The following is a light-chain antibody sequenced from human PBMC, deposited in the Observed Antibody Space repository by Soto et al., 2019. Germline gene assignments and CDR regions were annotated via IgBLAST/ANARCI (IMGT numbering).Light chain of an antibody. V-gene: IGKV3-20*01. J-gene: IGKJ1*01. CDR3: QQYGGARWT. CDR1: QSVSSSY. CDR2: GAS. Sequence: EIALTQSPGTLSFSPGERATLSCRATQSVSSSYLAWYQQKPGQAPRLLIYGASSRATGIPDRFRGSGSGTVFTFTISRLDPEGCAVYYFQQYGGARWTFGRRTKVGIK.